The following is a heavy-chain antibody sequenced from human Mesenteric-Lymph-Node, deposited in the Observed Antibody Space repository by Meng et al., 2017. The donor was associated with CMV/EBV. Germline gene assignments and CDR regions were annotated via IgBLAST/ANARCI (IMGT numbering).Heavy chain of an antibody. CDR2: IYSGGSA. J-gene: IGHJ4*02. V-gene: IGHV3-53*01. D-gene: IGHD4-17*01. Sequence: GGSLRLSCAASGFTFHDYAMHWVRQGPGKGLEWVSGIYSGGSAYYADSVKGRFTISRDSSKNTLYLQMNSLRAEDTAVYYCARDFYGDYFDYWGQGTLVTVSS. CDR3: ARDFYGDYFDY. CDR1: GFTFHDYA.